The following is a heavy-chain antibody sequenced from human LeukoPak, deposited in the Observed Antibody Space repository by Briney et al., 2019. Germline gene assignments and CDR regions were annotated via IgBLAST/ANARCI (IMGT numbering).Heavy chain of an antibody. CDR2: INHSGST. V-gene: IGHV4-34*01. D-gene: IGHD3-10*01. J-gene: IGHJ5*02. CDR1: GGSFSGYY. Sequence: SEALSLTCAVYGGSFSGYYWSWIRQPPGKGLEWIGEINHSGSTNYNPSLKSRVTISVDTPKNQFSLKLSSVTAADTAVYYCARLIRRFGVFNWFDPWGQGTLVTVSS. CDR3: ARLIRRFGVFNWFDP.